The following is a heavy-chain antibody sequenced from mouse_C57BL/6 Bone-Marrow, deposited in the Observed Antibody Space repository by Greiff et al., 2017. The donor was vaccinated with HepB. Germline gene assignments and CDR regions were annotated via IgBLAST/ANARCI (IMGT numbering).Heavy chain of an antibody. CDR3: ARQDGYYGAMDY. J-gene: IGHJ4*01. D-gene: IGHD2-3*01. CDR1: EYEFPSHD. V-gene: IGHV5-2*01. Sequence: EVKVVESGGGLVQPGESLKLSCESNEYEFPSHDMSWVRKTPEKRLELVAAINSDGGSTYYPDTMERRFIISRDNTKKTLYLQMSSLRSEDTALYYCARQDGYYGAMDYWGQGTSVTVSS. CDR2: INSDGGST.